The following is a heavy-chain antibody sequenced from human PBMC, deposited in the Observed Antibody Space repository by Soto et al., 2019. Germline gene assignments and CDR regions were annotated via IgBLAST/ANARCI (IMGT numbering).Heavy chain of an antibody. J-gene: IGHJ4*02. CDR3: ARDMLAAGTYYFDY. V-gene: IGHV3-30*03. CDR2: ISYDGSNK. D-gene: IGHD6-13*01. Sequence: GKGLEWVAVISYDGSNKYYADSVKGRFTISRDNSKNTLYLQMNSLRAEDTAVYYCARDMLAAGTYYFDYWGQGTLVTVSS.